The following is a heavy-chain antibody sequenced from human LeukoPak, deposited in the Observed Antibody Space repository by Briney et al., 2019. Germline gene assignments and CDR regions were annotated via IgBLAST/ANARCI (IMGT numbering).Heavy chain of an antibody. CDR1: RFTFSSYA. Sequence: GRSLRLSCAASRFTFSSYAMHWVRQAPGKGLEWVAVISYDGSNKYYADSVKGRFTISRDNSKNTLYLQMNSLRAEDTAVYYCAREEVEAFDIWGQGAMVTVSS. CDR3: AREEVEAFDI. J-gene: IGHJ3*02. V-gene: IGHV3-30-3*01. CDR2: ISYDGSNK.